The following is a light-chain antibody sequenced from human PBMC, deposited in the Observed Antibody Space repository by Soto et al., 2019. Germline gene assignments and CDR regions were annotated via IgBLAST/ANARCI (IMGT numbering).Light chain of an antibody. CDR2: GAS. CDR3: HQYDSSPLP. J-gene: IGKJ4*01. V-gene: IGKV3-20*01. CDR1: QSVSSSY. Sequence: ESVLTQSPGTLSLSPGERATLSCRASQSVSSSYLAWYQQKPGQAPRLLIYGASSRATGIPDRFSGSGSGTDFTLTISRLEPEDFAVYYCHQYDSSPLPFGGGTKVEIK.